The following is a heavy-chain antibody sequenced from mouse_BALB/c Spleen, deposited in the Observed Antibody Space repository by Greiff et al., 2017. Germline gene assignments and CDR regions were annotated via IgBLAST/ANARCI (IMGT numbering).Heavy chain of an antibody. CDR2: ISDGGSYT. CDR3: ARDGYDGAWFAY. D-gene: IGHD2-2*01. J-gene: IGHJ3*01. Sequence: EVKLVESGGGLVKPGGSLKLSCAASGFTFSDYYMYWVRQTPEKRLEWVATISDGGSYTYYPDSVKGRFTISRDNAKNNLYLQMSSLKSEDTAMYYCARDGYDGAWFAYWGQGTLVTVSA. V-gene: IGHV5-4*02. CDR1: GFTFSDYY.